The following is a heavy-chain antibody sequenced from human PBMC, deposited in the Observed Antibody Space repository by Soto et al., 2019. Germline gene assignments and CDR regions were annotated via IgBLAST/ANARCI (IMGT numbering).Heavy chain of an antibody. CDR3: ARAFDY. CDR1: GFTFSSYA. V-gene: IGHV3-30-3*01. Sequence: ESGGGVVQPGRSLRLSCAASGFTFSSYAMHWVRQAPGKGLEWVAVISYDGSNKYYADSVKGRFTISRDNSKNTLYLQMNSLRAEDTAVYYCARAFDYWGQGTLVTVSS. CDR2: ISYDGSNK. J-gene: IGHJ4*02.